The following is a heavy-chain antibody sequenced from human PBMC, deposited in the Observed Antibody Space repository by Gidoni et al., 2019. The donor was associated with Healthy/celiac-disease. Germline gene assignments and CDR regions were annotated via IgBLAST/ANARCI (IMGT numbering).Heavy chain of an antibody. D-gene: IGHD3-10*01. V-gene: IGHV4-39*01. J-gene: IGHJ4*02. CDR3: ARGSDYISFGDY. CDR2: IYYSGST. CDR1: GGSISSSSSY. Sequence: QLQLQESGPGLVEPSETLSLTCPVSGGSISSSSSYWGWIRQPPGKGLEWIGSIYYSGSTYYNPSLKSRVTISVDTSKNQFSLKLSSVTAADTAVYYCARGSDYISFGDYWGQGTLVTVSS.